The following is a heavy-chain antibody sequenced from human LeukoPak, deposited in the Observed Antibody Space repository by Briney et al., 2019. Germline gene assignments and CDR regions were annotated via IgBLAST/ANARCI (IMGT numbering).Heavy chain of an antibody. V-gene: IGHV3-21*01. J-gene: IGHJ4*02. Sequence: GGSLRLSCAASGFTFSSYSMNWVRQAPGKGLEWVSSISSSSSYIYYADSVKGRFTISRDNAKNSLYLQMNSLRAEDTAVYYCAREDDGDYDRYYFDYWGQGTLVTVSS. CDR2: ISSSSSYI. CDR1: GFTFSSYS. CDR3: AREDDGDYDRYYFDY. D-gene: IGHD4-17*01.